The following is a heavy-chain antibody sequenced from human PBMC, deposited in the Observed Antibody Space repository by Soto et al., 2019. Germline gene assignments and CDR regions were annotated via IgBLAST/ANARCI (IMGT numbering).Heavy chain of an antibody. V-gene: IGHV4-30-4*01. CDR3: AREGAASRSYYYGTDA. J-gene: IGHJ6*02. CDR1: GGSISTGDSY. D-gene: IGHD3-16*01. Sequence: QVQLQESGPGLVKPSQTLSLTCTVSGGSISTGDSYWSWIRQSPGKGLEWIGYIYYDGSTYYNPSLRSRVTISVDTSKNQFSLKLNSVTAADTAVYYCAREGAASRSYYYGTDAWGQGTTVTVSS. CDR2: IYYDGST.